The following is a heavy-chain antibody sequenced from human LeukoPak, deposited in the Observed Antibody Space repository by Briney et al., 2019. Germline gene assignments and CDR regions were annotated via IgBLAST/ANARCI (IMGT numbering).Heavy chain of an antibody. CDR1: GFTFSSYA. CDR3: AASPYYYDSSGYSHDAFDI. D-gene: IGHD3-22*01. J-gene: IGHJ3*02. CDR2: ISGSGGST. Sequence: GGSLRLSCAASGFTFSSYAMSWVRQAPGKGLECVSAISGSGGSTYYADSVKGRFTISRDNSKNTLYLQMNSLRAEDTAVYYCAASPYYYDSSGYSHDAFDIWGQGTMVTVSS. V-gene: IGHV3-23*01.